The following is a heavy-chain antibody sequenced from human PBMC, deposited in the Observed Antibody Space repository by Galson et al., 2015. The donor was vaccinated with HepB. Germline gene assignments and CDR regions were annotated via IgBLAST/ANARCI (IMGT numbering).Heavy chain of an antibody. Sequence: SVKVSCKASGYTFTDYYTHWVRQAPGQGLEWMGIINPSGGATSYAQKFQGRVTMTRDTSTSTVYLELSSLRSEDTAVYYCARIQIARDFWSGYFAFDMWGQGTMVTVSS. CDR2: INPSGGAT. CDR3: ARIQIARDFWSGYFAFDM. D-gene: IGHD3-3*01. J-gene: IGHJ3*02. V-gene: IGHV1-46*01. CDR1: GYTFTDYY.